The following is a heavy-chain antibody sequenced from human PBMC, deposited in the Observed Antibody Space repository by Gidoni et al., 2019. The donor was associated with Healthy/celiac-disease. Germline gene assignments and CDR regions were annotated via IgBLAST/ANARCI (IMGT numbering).Heavy chain of an antibody. CDR3: ARDHGSGSCFDY. V-gene: IGHV3-21*01. CDR1: GFTFSSYS. D-gene: IGHD3-10*01. CDR2: IGGRVSYI. Sequence: EVQLVESGGGLVKPGGSLRLSCAASGFTFSSYSMNWVRQAPGKGLEWSSSIGGRVSYIYSADSVRGRFTIPRDNAKNSLYLQMNSLRAEDTAVYYCARDHGSGSCFDYWGQETLFTVSS. J-gene: IGHJ4*02.